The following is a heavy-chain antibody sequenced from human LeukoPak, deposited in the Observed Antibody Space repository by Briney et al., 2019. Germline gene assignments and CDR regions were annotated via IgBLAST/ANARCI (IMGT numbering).Heavy chain of an antibody. CDR2: IRSKAYGGTT. J-gene: IGHJ4*02. V-gene: IGHV3-49*04. D-gene: IGHD3-22*01. CDR3: TRDTYYYDSSIPGY. CDR1: GFTFGDYA. Sequence: GGSLRLSCTASGFTFGDYAMSWVRQAPGKGLEWVGFIRSKAYGGTTEYAASVKGRFTISRDDSKSIAYLQMNSLKTEDTAVYYCTRDTYYYDSSIPGYWGQGTLVTVSS.